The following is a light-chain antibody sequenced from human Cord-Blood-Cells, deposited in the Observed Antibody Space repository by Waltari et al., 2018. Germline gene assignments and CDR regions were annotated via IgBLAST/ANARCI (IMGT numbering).Light chain of an antibody. Sequence: QSALTQPASVSGSPGQSITISCTGTSSDVGSYNLVSWYQQHPGKAPKLMIYEGSKRPSGVSNLFSGSKSGNTASLTIYGLQAEDEADYYCCSYAGSSTVVFGGGTKLTVL. CDR3: CSYAGSSTVV. J-gene: IGLJ2*01. CDR1: SSDVGSYNL. V-gene: IGLV2-23*01. CDR2: EGS.